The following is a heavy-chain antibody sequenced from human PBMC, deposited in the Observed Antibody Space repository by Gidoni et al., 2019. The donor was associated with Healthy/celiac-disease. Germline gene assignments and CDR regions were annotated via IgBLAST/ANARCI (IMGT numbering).Heavy chain of an antibody. Sequence: EVQLVESGGGLVQPGRSLRLSCTASGFTCGDYAMSWVRQAPGKGLEWVGFIRSKAYGGTTEYAASVKGRFTISRDDSKSIAYLQMNSLKTEDTAVYYCTRVLTYYDFWSGYQDFDYWGQGTLVTVSS. V-gene: IGHV3-49*04. D-gene: IGHD3-3*01. J-gene: IGHJ4*02. CDR2: IRSKAYGGTT. CDR3: TRVLTYYDFWSGYQDFDY. CDR1: GFTCGDYA.